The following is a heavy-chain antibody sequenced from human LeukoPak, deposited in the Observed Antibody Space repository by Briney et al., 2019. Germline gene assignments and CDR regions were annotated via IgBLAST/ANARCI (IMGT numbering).Heavy chain of an antibody. Sequence: APVKVSCKASGYTFTSYYMHWVRQAPGQGLEWMGIINPSGGSTSYAQKFQGRVTMTRDTSTSTVYMELSSLRSEDTAVYYCAREGGGYSYGPNFDYWGQGTLVTVSS. CDR1: GYTFTSYY. CDR3: AREGGGYSYGPNFDY. D-gene: IGHD5-18*01. CDR2: INPSGGST. J-gene: IGHJ4*02. V-gene: IGHV1-46*01.